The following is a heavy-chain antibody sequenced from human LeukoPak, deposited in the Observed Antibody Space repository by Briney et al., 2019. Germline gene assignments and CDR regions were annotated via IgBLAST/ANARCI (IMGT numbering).Heavy chain of an antibody. CDR3: AKLFSAKPRSVSANFDY. V-gene: IGHV3-30*18. CDR1: GFTFSSYG. Sequence: GGSLRLSCAASGFTFSSYGMHWVRQAPGKGLEWVAVISYDGSNKYYADSVKGRFTISRDNSKNTLYLQMNSLRAEDTAVYYCAKLFSAKPRSVSANFDYWGQGTLVTVSS. D-gene: IGHD2-8*01. CDR2: ISYDGSNK. J-gene: IGHJ4*02.